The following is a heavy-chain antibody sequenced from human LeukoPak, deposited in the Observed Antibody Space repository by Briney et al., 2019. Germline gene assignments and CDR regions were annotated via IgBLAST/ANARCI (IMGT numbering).Heavy chain of an antibody. V-gene: IGHV3-30*18. Sequence: QSGGSLRLSCAASGFTFSSYGMHWVRQAPGKGLEWVAVISYDGSNKYYADSVKGRFTISRDNSKNTLYLQMNSLRAEDTAVYYCAKYLRYSSGWYSIDYWGQGTLVTVSS. D-gene: IGHD6-19*01. CDR2: ISYDGSNK. CDR3: AKYLRYSSGWYSIDY. CDR1: GFTFSSYG. J-gene: IGHJ4*02.